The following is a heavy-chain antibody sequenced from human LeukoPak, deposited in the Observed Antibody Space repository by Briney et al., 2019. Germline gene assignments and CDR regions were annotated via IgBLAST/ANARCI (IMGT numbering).Heavy chain of an antibody. CDR1: GYTFTGYY. CDR2: INPNSGGT. V-gene: IGHV1-2*02. CDR3: ARALGYCSSTSCPNWFDP. D-gene: IGHD2-2*01. Sequence: ASVTVSCKASGYTFTGYYMHWVRQAPGQGLEWMGWINPNSGGTNYAQKFQGRVTMTRDTSISTAYMELSRLRSDDTAVYYCARALGYCSSTSCPNWFDPWGQGTLVTVSS. J-gene: IGHJ5*02.